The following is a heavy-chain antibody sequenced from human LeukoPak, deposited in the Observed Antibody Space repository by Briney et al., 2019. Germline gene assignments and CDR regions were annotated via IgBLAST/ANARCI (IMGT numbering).Heavy chain of an antibody. CDR1: GYXFTTYG. Sequence: ASVKVSCKASGYXFTTYGISWVRQASGQGLEWLGRISVYNGNTNYAQKLQGRVTMTTDTSTSTAYMELRSLRSDDTAVYYCARMILLLGDVLTVPPRGFDYWGQGTLVTVSS. CDR3: ARMILLLGDVLTVPPRGFDY. J-gene: IGHJ4*02. CDR2: ISVYNGNT. D-gene: IGHD3-9*01. V-gene: IGHV1-18*01.